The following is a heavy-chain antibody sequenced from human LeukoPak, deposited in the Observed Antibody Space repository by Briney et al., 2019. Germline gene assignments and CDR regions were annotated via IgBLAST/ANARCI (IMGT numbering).Heavy chain of an antibody. CDR2: IKQDGGEK. CDR1: GFTFSGYW. D-gene: IGHD3-16*01. J-gene: IGHJ4*02. V-gene: IGHV3-7*01. CDR3: VRDGGPYYFDY. Sequence: GGSLRLSCAASGFTFSGYWMSWVRQAPGKGLEWVANIKQDGGEKYYVDSVGGRFTISRDSSKNSVYLQMNSLRAEDTAVYYCVRDGGPYYFDYWGQGTLVTVSS.